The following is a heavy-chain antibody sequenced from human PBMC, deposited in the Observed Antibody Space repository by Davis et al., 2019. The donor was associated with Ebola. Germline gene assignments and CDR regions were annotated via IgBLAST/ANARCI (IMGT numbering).Heavy chain of an antibody. J-gene: IGHJ6*02. CDR2: IYYSGNT. V-gene: IGHV4-59*01. Sequence: MPSETLSLTCAVYGGSFSGDYWSWIRQPPGQGLEWIGQIYYSGNTIYNPALKSRVTISVDTSKNQFSLKLSSVTAADTAIYYCAREYYGMDVWGQGTSVTVSS. CDR1: GGSFSGDY. CDR3: AREYYGMDV.